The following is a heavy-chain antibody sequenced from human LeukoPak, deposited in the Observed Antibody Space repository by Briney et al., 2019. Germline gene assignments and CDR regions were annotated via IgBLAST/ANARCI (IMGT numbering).Heavy chain of an antibody. CDR1: GGSISSYY. CDR2: IYTSGST. CDR3: ARTYYYCGMDV. Sequence: PSETLSLTCTVSGGSISSYYWSWIRQPPGKGLEWIGYIYTSGSTNYNPSLKSRVTISVDTSKYQFSLKLSSVTAADTAVYYCARTYYYCGMDVWGQGTTVTVSS. V-gene: IGHV4-4*09. J-gene: IGHJ6*02.